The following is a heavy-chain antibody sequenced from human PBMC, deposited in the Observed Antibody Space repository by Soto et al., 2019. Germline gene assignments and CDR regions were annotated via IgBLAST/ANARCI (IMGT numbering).Heavy chain of an antibody. CDR1: GYSFVSYW. CDR2: IYPGDSDT. V-gene: IGHV5-51*01. J-gene: IGHJ6*02. CDR3: ARTRSFTLGFYYDGMDV. D-gene: IGHD6-6*01. Sequence: DSLKISWQGSGYSFVSYWIGWVRPMPGKDLEWMGIIYPGDSDTRYSPSFQGQVTISAYKSLRTAYLQWTSLKASDTGLYYCARTRSFTLGFYYDGMDVWGQGTTVTVSS.